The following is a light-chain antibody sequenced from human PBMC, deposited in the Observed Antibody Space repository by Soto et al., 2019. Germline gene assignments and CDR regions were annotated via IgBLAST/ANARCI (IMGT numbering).Light chain of an antibody. CDR1: SSDVGAYNY. CDR3: CSYAGSYTPWV. Sequence: QSALTQPRSVSGSPGQSVTISCTGTSSDVGAYNYVSWYQQHPGKAPKLIIYDVSKRPSGVPDRFSGSKSGNTASLTIPGLQADDEADYYCCSYAGSYTPWVFGGGTKLTVL. CDR2: DVS. V-gene: IGLV2-11*01. J-gene: IGLJ3*02.